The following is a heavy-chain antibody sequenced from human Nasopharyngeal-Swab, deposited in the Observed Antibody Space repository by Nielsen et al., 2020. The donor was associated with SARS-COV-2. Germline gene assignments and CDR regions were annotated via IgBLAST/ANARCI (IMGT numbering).Heavy chain of an antibody. CDR1: GGTFSSYA. CDR3: ARDSGGIVVVPAAPWHYMDV. V-gene: IGHV1-69*13. J-gene: IGHJ6*03. CDR2: VIPIFGTA. Sequence: SVKVSCKASGGTFSSYAISWVRQAPGQGLEWMGGVIPIFGTANYAQKFQGRVTITADESTSTAYMELSSLRSEDTAVYYCARDSGGIVVVPAAPWHYMDVWGKGTTVTVSS. D-gene: IGHD2-2*01.